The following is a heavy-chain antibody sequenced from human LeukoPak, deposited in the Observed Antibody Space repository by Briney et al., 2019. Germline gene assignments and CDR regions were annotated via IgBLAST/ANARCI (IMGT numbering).Heavy chain of an antibody. CDR3: TRGSSSTSWYFDY. V-gene: IGHV6-1*01. D-gene: IGHD2-2*01. Sequence: SQTLSLTCAISGDSGSSNSATWTWIRQAPSRGLEWLGWTYYRSKWYNDHAVSVKSRITINPDTSKNQFSLQLNSVTPEDTAVYYCTRGSSSTSWYFDYWGQGTLVTVSS. CDR1: GDSGSSNSAT. CDR2: TYYRSKWYN. J-gene: IGHJ4*02.